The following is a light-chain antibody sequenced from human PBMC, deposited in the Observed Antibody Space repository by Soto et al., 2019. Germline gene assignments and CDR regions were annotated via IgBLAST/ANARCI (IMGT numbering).Light chain of an antibody. CDR1: QSVAGSS. Sequence: EIMLTQSPGTLSLSPGDRATLSCRASQSVAGSSLAWYQQKPAQAPRLLIYGASNRATGIPARFSGSGSGTDFSLIINGREPEDFAVYFCQQYGSSHLTFGGGTKVDIK. J-gene: IGKJ4*01. CDR2: GAS. CDR3: QQYGSSHLT. V-gene: IGKV3-20*01.